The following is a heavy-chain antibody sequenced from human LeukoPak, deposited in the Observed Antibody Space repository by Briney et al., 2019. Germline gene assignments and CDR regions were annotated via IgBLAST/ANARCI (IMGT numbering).Heavy chain of an antibody. J-gene: IGHJ4*02. CDR1: GGSFSGYY. Sequence: PSETLSLTCAVYGGSFSGYYWSWIRQPPGKGLEWIGEINHSGSTNYNPSLKSRVTISVDTSKNQFSLKLSSVTAADTAVYYCASRVHYYGSGSYYHWGQGTLVTVSS. D-gene: IGHD3-10*01. CDR2: INHSGST. CDR3: ASRVHYYGSGSYYH. V-gene: IGHV4-34*01.